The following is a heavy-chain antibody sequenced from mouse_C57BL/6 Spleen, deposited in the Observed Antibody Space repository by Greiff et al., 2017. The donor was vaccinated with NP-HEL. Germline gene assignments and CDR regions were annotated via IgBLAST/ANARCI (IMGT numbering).Heavy chain of an antibody. CDR1: GYTFTDYE. CDR3: TRWFFFITTVGYFDV. J-gene: IGHJ1*03. V-gene: IGHV1-15*01. D-gene: IGHD1-1*01. CDR2: IDPETGGT. Sequence: QVQLQQSGAELVRPGASVTLSCKASGYTFTDYEMHWVKQTPVHGLEWIGAIDPETGGTAYNQKFKGKAILTADKSSSTAYMELRSLTSEDSAVYYCTRWFFFITTVGYFDVWGTGTTVTVSS.